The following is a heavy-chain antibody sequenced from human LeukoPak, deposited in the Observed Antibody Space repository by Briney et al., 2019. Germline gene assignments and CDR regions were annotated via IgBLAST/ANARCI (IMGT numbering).Heavy chain of an antibody. Sequence: ASVKVSCKASGGTFSSYAISWVRQAPGQGLEWMGGIIPIFGTANYAQKFQGRVTITTDESTSTAYMELSSLRSEDTAVYYCAREREALYSGSYYSMDVWGKGTTVTVSS. CDR3: AREREALYSGSYYSMDV. D-gene: IGHD1-26*01. J-gene: IGHJ6*03. V-gene: IGHV1-69*05. CDR1: GGTFSSYA. CDR2: IIPIFGTA.